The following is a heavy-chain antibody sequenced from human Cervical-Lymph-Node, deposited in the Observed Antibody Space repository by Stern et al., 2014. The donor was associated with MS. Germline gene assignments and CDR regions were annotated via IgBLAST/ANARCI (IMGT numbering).Heavy chain of an antibody. J-gene: IGHJ4*02. CDR1: GFSLTTNGVA. Sequence: QITLKESGPTLVIPTQTLTLPCTFSGFSLTTNGVAVGWIRQPPGKAPEWLALIYWDDDTRYSPSLKSRLTITKDTSKNQVLLTMTNVEPVDTATYYCAHRDDWQLDFAYWGQGILVTVSS. V-gene: IGHV2-5*02. CDR3: AHRDDWQLDFAY. D-gene: IGHD6-6*01. CDR2: IYWDDDT.